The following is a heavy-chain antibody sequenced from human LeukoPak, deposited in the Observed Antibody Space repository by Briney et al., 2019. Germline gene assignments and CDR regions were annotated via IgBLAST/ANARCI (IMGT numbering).Heavy chain of an antibody. D-gene: IGHD4-11*01. V-gene: IGHV1-46*01. CDR1: GYTFTSYY. CDR3: ARGQKTTPFDY. Sequence: ASVKVSCKASGYTFTSYYFHWVRQAPGQGLEWMGIINPSGGSTSYAQKFQGRVTMTRDMSTSTVYMELSSLRSEDTAVYYCARGQKTTPFDYWGQGTLVTVSS. J-gene: IGHJ4*02. CDR2: INPSGGST.